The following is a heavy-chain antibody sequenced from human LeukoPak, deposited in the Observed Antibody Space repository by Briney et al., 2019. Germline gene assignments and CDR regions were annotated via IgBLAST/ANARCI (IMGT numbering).Heavy chain of an antibody. CDR3: ARLLRYFDY. D-gene: IGHD3-9*01. CDR2: IKQDGSEK. V-gene: IGHV3-7*01. CDR1: RFTFGSYW. Sequence: GGSLRLSCAASRFTFGSYWMTWVRQAPGKGLERVANIKQDGSEKYYVDSVKGRFTISRDNAKNSLYLQMNSLRAEDTAIYYCARLLRYFDYWGQGTLVTVSS. J-gene: IGHJ4*02.